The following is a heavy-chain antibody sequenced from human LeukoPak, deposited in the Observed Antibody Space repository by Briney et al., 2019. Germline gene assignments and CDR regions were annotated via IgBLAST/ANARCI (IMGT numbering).Heavy chain of an antibody. CDR2: INPSGGST. CDR1: GYTFTSYY. V-gene: IGHV1-46*01. CDR3: ARGVLKTIFGVVQGAFDI. J-gene: IGHJ3*02. D-gene: IGHD3-3*01. Sequence: ASVKVSCKASGYTFTSYYMHWVRQAPGQGLEWMGIINPSGGSTSYAQKFQGRVIMTRDTSTSTVYMELSSLRSEDTAVYYCARGVLKTIFGVVQGAFDIWGQGTMVTVSS.